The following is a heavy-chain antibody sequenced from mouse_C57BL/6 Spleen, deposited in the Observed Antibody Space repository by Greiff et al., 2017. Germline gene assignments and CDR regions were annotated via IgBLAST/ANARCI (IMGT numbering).Heavy chain of an antibody. CDR1: GYSFTGYY. Sequence: EVQRVESGPELVKPGASVKISCKASGYSFTGYYMNWVKQSPEKSLEWIGEINPSTGGTTYNQKFKAKATLTVDKSSSTAYMQLKSLTSEDSAVXYCARSSGDYYAMDYWGQGTSVTVSS. CDR3: ARSSGDYYAMDY. D-gene: IGHD4-1*01. V-gene: IGHV1-42*01. CDR2: INPSTGGT. J-gene: IGHJ4*01.